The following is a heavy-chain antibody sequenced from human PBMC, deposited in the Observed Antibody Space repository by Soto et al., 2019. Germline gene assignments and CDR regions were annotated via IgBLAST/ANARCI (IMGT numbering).Heavy chain of an antibody. CDR3: ARLGVVVVVAATDDAFDI. CDR2: INHSGST. J-gene: IGHJ3*02. Sequence: PSETLSLTCAVYGGSFSGYYWSWIRQPPGKGLEWIGEINHSGSTNYNPSLKSRVTISVDTSKNQFSLKLSPVTAADTAVYYCARLGVVVVVAATDDAFDIWGQGTMVTVSS. D-gene: IGHD2-15*01. V-gene: IGHV4-34*01. CDR1: GGSFSGYY.